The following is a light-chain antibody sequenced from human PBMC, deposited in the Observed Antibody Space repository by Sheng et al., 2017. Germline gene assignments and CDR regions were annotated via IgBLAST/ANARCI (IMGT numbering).Light chain of an antibody. V-gene: IGKV1-5*03. CDR2: KAS. CDR3: QQSNTYSYT. J-gene: IGKJ2*01. CDR1: QSISTW. Sequence: DIQMTQSPSTLSASVGDRVTITCRASQSISTWLAWYQQKPGKAPKLLIYKASTLESGVPSRFSGSGSGTEFTLTISGLQPDDFATYYCQQSNTYSYTFGQGTKVEIK.